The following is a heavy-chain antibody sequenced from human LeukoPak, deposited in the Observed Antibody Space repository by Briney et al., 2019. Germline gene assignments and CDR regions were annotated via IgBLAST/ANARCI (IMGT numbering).Heavy chain of an antibody. CDR2: ITSSSTYI. CDR3: ARWDRFHGV. J-gene: IGHJ4*02. CDR1: GFTFSTYS. V-gene: IGHV3-21*01. D-gene: IGHD1-14*01. Sequence: GGSLRLSCAASGFTFSTYSMNWVRQAPGQGLEWVSSITSSSTYIYYADSVKGRFTISRDNSKNSLYLQMNNLRAEDTAVYYCARWDRFHGVWGQGTLVTVSS.